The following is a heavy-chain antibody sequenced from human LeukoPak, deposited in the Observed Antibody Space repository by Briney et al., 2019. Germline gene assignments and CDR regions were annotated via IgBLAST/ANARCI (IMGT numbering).Heavy chain of an antibody. CDR3: ARGTGYSSSWYMDYYYYYMDV. J-gene: IGHJ6*03. Sequence: GASVKVSCKASGYTFTSYGISWVRQAPGQGLERMGGIIPIFGTANYAQKFQGRVTITADKSTSTAYMELSSLRSEDTAVYYCARGTGYSSSWYMDYYYYYMDVWGKGTTVTVSS. V-gene: IGHV1-69*06. CDR1: GYTFTSYG. D-gene: IGHD6-13*01. CDR2: IIPIFGTA.